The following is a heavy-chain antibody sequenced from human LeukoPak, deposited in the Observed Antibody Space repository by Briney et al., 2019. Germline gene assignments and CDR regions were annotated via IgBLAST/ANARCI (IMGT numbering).Heavy chain of an antibody. CDR3: ARGGNLGIFGVVNPYYYYGMDV. CDR2: MNPNSGNT. CDR1: GYTLTSYD. Sequence: ASVKVSCKASGYTLTSYDINWVRQATGQGLEWMGWMNPNSGNTGYAQKFQGRVTMTRNTSISTAYMELSSLRSEDTAVYYCARGGNLGIFGVVNPYYYYGMDVWGQGTTVTVSS. V-gene: IGHV1-8*01. J-gene: IGHJ6*02. D-gene: IGHD3-3*01.